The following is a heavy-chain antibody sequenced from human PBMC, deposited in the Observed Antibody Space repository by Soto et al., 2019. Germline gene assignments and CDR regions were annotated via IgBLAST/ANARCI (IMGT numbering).Heavy chain of an antibody. V-gene: IGHV3-30-3*01. J-gene: IGHJ4*02. CDR2: ISYDGSNK. Sequence: GSLRLSCAASGFTFSSYAMHWVRQAPGKGLEWVAVISYDGSNKYYADSVKGRFTISRDNSKNTLYLQMNSLRAGDTAVYYCARSMKTGKNFDYWGQGTLVTVSS. CDR3: ARSMKTGKNFDY. D-gene: IGHD7-27*01. CDR1: GFTFSSYA.